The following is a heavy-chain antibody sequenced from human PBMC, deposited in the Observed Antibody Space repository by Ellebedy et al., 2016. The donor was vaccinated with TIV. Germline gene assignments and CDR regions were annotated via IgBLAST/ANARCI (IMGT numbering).Heavy chain of an antibody. CDR2: IYYSGST. D-gene: IGHD3-16*01. V-gene: IGHV4-59*01. Sequence: SETLSLTCTVSGGSISSYYWSWIRQPPGKGLEWIGYIYYSGSTNYNPSLKSRFTISVDTSKNQFSLKLSSVTAADTAVYYCARDLGQTWTSWFDPWGQGTLVTVSS. J-gene: IGHJ5*02. CDR1: GGSISSYY. CDR3: ARDLGQTWTSWFDP.